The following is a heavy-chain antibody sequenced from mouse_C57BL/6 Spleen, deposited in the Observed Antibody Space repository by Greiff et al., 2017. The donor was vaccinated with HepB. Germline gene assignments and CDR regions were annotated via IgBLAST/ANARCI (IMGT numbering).Heavy chain of an antibody. V-gene: IGHV1-55*01. J-gene: IGHJ3*01. D-gene: IGHD2-4*01. CDR3: ARESSYDYDGAWFAY. CDR1: GYTFTSYW. CDR2: IYPGSGST. Sequence: QVQLQQPGAELVKPGTSVKMSCKASGYTFTSYWITWVKQRPGQGLEWIGDIYPGSGSTNYNEKFKSKATLTVDTSSSTAYMQLSSLTSEDSAVYYCARESSYDYDGAWFAYWGQGTLVTVSA.